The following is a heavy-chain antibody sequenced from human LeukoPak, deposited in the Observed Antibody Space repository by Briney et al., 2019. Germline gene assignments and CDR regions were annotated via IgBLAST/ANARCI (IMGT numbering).Heavy chain of an antibody. V-gene: IGHV1-69*05. CDR1: GGTFSSYA. D-gene: IGHD4-11*01. J-gene: IGHJ6*03. Sequence: GASVKVSCKASGGTFSSYAISWVRQAPGQGLEWMGGIIPIFGTANYAQKFQGRVTITTDESTSTAYMELSSLRSGDTAVYYCARYDYSNYYYYMGVWDKGNTVTVSS. CDR2: IIPIFGTA. CDR3: ARYDYSNYYYYMGV.